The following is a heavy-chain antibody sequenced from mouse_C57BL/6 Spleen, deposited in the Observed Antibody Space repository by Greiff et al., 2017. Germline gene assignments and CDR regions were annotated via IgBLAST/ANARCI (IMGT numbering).Heavy chain of an antibody. CDR1: GFTFSSYG. J-gene: IGHJ2*01. Sequence: EVHLVESGGDLVKPGWSLKLSCAASGFTFSSYGMSWVRQTPDKRLEWVATISSGGSYTYYPDSVKGRFTISRDNAKNTLYLQMSSLKSEDTAMYDCARQGEIYYGNYFDYWGQGTTLTVSS. D-gene: IGHD2-1*01. CDR3: ARQGEIYYGNYFDY. CDR2: ISSGGSYT. V-gene: IGHV5-6*01.